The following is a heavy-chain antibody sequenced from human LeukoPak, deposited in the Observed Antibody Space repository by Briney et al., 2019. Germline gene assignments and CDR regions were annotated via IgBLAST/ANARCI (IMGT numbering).Heavy chain of an antibody. V-gene: IGHV1-2*06. CDR1: GYTFTGYY. J-gene: IGHJ4*02. CDR2: INPNSGGT. Sequence: ASVKVSCKASGYTFTGYYMHWVRQAPGQGLEWMGRINPNSGGTNYAQKFQGRVTMTRDTSISTAYMELSRLRSDDTAVYYCARVLGSGRYGILTGYYPFDYWGQGTLVTVSS. CDR3: ARVLGSGRYGILTGYYPFDY. D-gene: IGHD3-9*01.